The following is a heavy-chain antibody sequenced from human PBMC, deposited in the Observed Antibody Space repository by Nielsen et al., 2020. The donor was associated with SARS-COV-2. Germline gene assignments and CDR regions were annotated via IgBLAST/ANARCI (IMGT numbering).Heavy chain of an antibody. V-gene: IGHV4-59*08. CDR2: IYYSGST. D-gene: IGHD3-22*01. CDR3: ARKFYYYDSSGYPSWADAFDI. J-gene: IGHJ3*02. Sequence: ESLKISCTVSGGSISSYYWSWIRQPPGKGLEWIGYIYYSGSTNYNPSLKSRVTISVDTSKNQFSLKLSSVTAADTAVYYCARKFYYYDSSGYPSWADAFDIWGQGTMVTVSS. CDR1: GGSISSYY.